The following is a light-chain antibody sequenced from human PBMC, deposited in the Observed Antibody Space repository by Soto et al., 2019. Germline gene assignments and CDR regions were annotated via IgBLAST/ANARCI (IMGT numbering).Light chain of an antibody. CDR3: AAWDDSHNVLDI. CDR1: RSNIGSNT. Sequence: QSALTHPPSVFGTPGQRVTVSCCGGRSNIGSNTVHWYQQLPGAAPKLLIYRDNQRPSGVPDRFAASKSGTSASLAISGLQSEDEGDYYCAAWDDSHNVLDIFGTGTKVTVL. CDR2: RDN. J-gene: IGLJ1*01. V-gene: IGLV1-44*01.